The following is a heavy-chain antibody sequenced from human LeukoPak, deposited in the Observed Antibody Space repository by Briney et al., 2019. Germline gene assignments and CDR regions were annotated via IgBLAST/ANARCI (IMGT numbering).Heavy chain of an antibody. D-gene: IGHD3-22*01. Sequence: GESLKISCKGSGYSFTNYWIGWVRQMPGKGLEWMGIIYPGDSDTRYSPSFQGQGTISADKSISTAYLQWSSLKASDTAMYYCARRRGYYDSSGYLSRYYFDYWGQGTLVTVSS. V-gene: IGHV5-51*01. CDR3: ARRRGYYDSSGYLSRYYFDY. J-gene: IGHJ4*02. CDR2: IYPGDSDT. CDR1: GYSFTNYW.